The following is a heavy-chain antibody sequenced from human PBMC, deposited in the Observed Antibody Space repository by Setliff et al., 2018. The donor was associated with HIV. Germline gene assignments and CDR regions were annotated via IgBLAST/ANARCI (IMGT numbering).Heavy chain of an antibody. D-gene: IGHD5-12*01. CDR3: ARLGESGYDFRGFFDF. J-gene: IGHJ4*02. Sequence: SETLSLTCTVSGDYIGSRAYYWAWIRQPPGKGLEWIATIYYTGNSYYNPSLQSRVSISVDTSNNQFSLKLHSVSTSDRGVYFCARLGESGYDFRGFFDFWDPGMLVTVSS. CDR2: IYYTGNS. CDR1: GDYIGSRAYY. V-gene: IGHV4-39*01.